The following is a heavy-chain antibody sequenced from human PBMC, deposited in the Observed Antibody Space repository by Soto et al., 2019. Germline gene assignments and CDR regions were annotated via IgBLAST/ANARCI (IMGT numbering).Heavy chain of an antibody. J-gene: IGHJ4*02. CDR1: GFTFTDSA. CDR3: ARAGPLLWFGELPYFDY. Sequence: SVKVSCKVSGFTFTDSAVQWVRQARGQGLEWIGWIVVGSGNTNYAQKYQERVTITRDMSTSTAYMELSSLRSEDTAVYYCARAGPLLWFGELPYFDYWGQGTLVTVSS. V-gene: IGHV1-58*01. D-gene: IGHD3-10*01. CDR2: IVVGSGNT.